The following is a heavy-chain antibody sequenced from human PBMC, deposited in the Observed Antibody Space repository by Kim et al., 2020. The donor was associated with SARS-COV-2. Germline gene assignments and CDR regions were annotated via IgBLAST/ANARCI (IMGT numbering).Heavy chain of an antibody. J-gene: IGHJ4*02. Sequence: GGSLRLSCAASGLTFSTYAMSWVRQAPGKGLEWVSSITESGYTVSYADSVKGRFTISRDNYKNTLYLQMNSLRAEDTAIYYCATRSAGRNFDSWGQVTLV. D-gene: IGHD6-19*01. CDR3: ATRSAGRNFDS. CDR2: ITESGYTV. V-gene: IGHV3-23*01. CDR1: GLTFSTYA.